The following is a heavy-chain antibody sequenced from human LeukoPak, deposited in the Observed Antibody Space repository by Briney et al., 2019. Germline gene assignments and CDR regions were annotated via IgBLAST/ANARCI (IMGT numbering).Heavy chain of an antibody. Sequence: ASVKVSCKASGYTFTSDDINWERQATGQGLEWMGWMNPNSGNTGYAQKFQGRVTMTRNTSISTAYMELSSLRSEDTAVYYCARVPWVLWFGELNIPEDYGMDVWGQGTTVTVSS. CDR2: MNPNSGNT. CDR3: ARVPWVLWFGELNIPEDYGMDV. V-gene: IGHV1-8*01. J-gene: IGHJ6*02. D-gene: IGHD3-10*01. CDR1: GYTFTSDD.